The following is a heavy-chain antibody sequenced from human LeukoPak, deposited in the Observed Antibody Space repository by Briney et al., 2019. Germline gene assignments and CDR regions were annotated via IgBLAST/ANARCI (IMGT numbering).Heavy chain of an antibody. CDR1: GFSIENDW. CDR3: TLIQGWGAGSYFLDY. Sequence: GGSLRLSCAASGFSIENDWMSWVRQAPGKGLELVGRVKSYYAGGTTHYAAPVKGRFIISRDDSKNMLYLQMDSLKTEDTAVYYCTLIQGWGAGSYFLDYWGQGALVTVSS. CDR2: VKSYYAGGTT. V-gene: IGHV3-15*01. J-gene: IGHJ4*02. D-gene: IGHD3-10*01.